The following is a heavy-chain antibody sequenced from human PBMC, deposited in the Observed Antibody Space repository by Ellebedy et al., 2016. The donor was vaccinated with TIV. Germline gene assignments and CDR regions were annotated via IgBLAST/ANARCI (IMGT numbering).Heavy chain of an antibody. Sequence: PGGSLRLSCAASGFTFSNYWMTWVRQAPGKGLEWVANINQEGSDKSYVDSVKGRFTISRDNAENSLFLEMNSLRVEDTAVYYCAAEAWWRLDSWGQGTLVTVSS. CDR2: INQEGSDK. J-gene: IGHJ4*02. CDR1: GFTFSNYW. CDR3: AAEAWWRLDS. V-gene: IGHV3-7*01. D-gene: IGHD2-15*01.